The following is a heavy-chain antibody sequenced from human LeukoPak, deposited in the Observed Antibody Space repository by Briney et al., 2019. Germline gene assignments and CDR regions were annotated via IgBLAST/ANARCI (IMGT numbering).Heavy chain of an antibody. CDR3: ARISMVRGPFDI. CDR2: IYHSGST. Sequence: SETLSLTCAVSGGSISSSNWWSWVRQPPGKGLEWIGEIYHSGSTNYNPSLKSRVTISVDTSKNQFSLKLSSVTAADTAVYYCARISMVRGPFDIWGQGTMVTVSS. V-gene: IGHV4-4*02. J-gene: IGHJ3*02. D-gene: IGHD3-10*01. CDR1: GGSISSSNW.